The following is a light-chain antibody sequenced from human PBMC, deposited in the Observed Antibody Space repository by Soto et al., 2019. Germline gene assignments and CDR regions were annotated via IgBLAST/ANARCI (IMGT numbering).Light chain of an antibody. CDR1: QSVSSN. CDR3: QQYNNWPPYT. V-gene: IGKV3-15*01. Sequence: EIVMTQSPATLSVSPGERATLSCRASQSVSSNLARYQQKPGQAPRLLIYGASTRATGIPARFSGSGSGTEFTLTISSRQSEDFAVYYCQQYNNWPPYTFGQGTKLEIK. CDR2: GAS. J-gene: IGKJ2*01.